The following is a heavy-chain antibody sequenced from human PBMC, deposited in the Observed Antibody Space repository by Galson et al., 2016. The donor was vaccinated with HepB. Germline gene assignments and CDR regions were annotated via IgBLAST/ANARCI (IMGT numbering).Heavy chain of an antibody. V-gene: IGHV3-74*01. Sequence: SLRLSCAASGFTFSSYWMHWVRQAPGKGLVSVSRINNDGSSINYLDSVKGRFTSSRDNAKNTLFLQMNSLRAEDTAVYYCARDLVEFCSGGSCQRGGMDVGGQGTTVTVSS. J-gene: IGHJ6*02. D-gene: IGHD2-15*01. CDR1: GFTFSSYW. CDR2: INNDGSSI. CDR3: ARDLVEFCSGGSCQRGGMDV.